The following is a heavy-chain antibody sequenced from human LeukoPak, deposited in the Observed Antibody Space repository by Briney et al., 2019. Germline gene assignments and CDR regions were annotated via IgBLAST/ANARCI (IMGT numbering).Heavy chain of an antibody. CDR2: ISSSSSYI. Sequence: PGGSLRLSCAASGFTFSSYSMNWVRQAPGKGLEWVSSISSSSSYIYYADSVKGRFTISRDNAKNSLYLQMSSLRAEDTAVYYCARASSGQIDYWGQGTLVTVSS. J-gene: IGHJ4*02. CDR1: GFTFSSYS. D-gene: IGHD6-19*01. V-gene: IGHV3-21*01. CDR3: ARASSGQIDY.